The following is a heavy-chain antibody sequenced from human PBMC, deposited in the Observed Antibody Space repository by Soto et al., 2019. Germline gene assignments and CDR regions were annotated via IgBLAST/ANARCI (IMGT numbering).Heavy chain of an antibody. CDR2: ISAYNGNT. J-gene: IGHJ6*02. CDR3: ARSPHNYYYYYGMDV. Sequence: ASVKVSCKASGYTFTSYGISWARQAPGQGLEWMGWISAYNGNTNYAQKLQGRVTMTTDTSTSTAYMELRSLRSDDTAVYYCARSPHNYYYYYGMDVWGQGTTVTVSS. CDR1: GYTFTSYG. V-gene: IGHV1-18*01.